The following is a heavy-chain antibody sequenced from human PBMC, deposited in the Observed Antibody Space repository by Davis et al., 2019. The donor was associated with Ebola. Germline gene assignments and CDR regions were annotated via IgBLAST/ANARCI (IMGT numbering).Heavy chain of an antibody. CDR3: ARRMVTMGFDI. V-gene: IGHV3-48*04. J-gene: IGHJ3*02. CDR2: ISGSSIIGTSR. CDR1: GFIFSTYS. Sequence: GESLKISCAASGFIFSTYSMNWVRQAPGKGLEWISYISGSSIIGTSRHYADSVKGRFTISRDNAENTLFLQMSSLRAEDTGVYYCARRMVTMGFDIWGQGTMVTVSS. D-gene: IGHD4/OR15-4a*01.